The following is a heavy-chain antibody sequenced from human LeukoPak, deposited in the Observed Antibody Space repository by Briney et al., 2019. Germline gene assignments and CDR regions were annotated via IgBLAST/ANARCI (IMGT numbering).Heavy chain of an antibody. D-gene: IGHD1-26*01. V-gene: IGHV4-39*07. Sequence: SEALCLTCTVSGGSISSSSYYWGWIRQPPGKGLEWIGSIFYIGSTYYNPSLKSRVTISVDPSKNQFSLKLSSVTAADTAVYYCARETSQKGAHYMDVWGKGTTITMSS. CDR3: ARETSQKGAHYMDV. CDR1: GGSISSSSYY. CDR2: IFYIGST. J-gene: IGHJ6*03.